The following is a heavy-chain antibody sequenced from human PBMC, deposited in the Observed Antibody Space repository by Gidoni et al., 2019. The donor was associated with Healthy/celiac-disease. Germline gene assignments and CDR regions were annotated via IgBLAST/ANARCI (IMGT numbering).Heavy chain of an antibody. CDR3: ARETGTTWGVAFDI. J-gene: IGHJ3*02. CDR2: IYWDDDK. D-gene: IGHD1-1*01. CDR1: GFSLSTSGVG. V-gene: IGHV2-5*02. Sequence: QITLKESGPTLVKPTQTLTLTCTFSGFSLSTSGVGVGWIRQPPGKALELLALIYWDDDKRYSPSLKSRLTITKDTSKNQVVLTMTNMDPVDTATYYCARETGTTWGVAFDIWGQGTMVTVSS.